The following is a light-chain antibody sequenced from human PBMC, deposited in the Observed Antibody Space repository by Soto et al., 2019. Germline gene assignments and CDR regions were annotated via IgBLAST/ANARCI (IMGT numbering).Light chain of an antibody. Sequence: EIVMTQSPATLSVSPGERATLSCRASQSINSDLAWYQQKPGQAPRLLIYHASTRATGVPARFSGSGSGTEFTLTISSLQSEDFAVYYCQQYNNWPPMYTFGQGTKVDIK. CDR1: QSINSD. V-gene: IGKV3-15*01. J-gene: IGKJ2*01. CDR2: HAS. CDR3: QQYNNWPPMYT.